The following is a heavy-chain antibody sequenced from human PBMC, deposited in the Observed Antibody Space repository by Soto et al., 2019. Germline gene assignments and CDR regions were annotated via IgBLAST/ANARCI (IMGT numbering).Heavy chain of an antibody. D-gene: IGHD4-17*01. Sequence: EVQLVKSGGGLIQPGGSLRLSCAASGFTVSSNYMSWVRQAPGKGLEWVSVINSGGNTYYADSVKGRFTISRDNSKNTLYRQMNSLRAEDTAVYYCARGQPTVTPWGGMDVWGQGTTVTVFS. CDR1: GFTVSSNY. V-gene: IGHV3-53*01. CDR2: INSGGNT. CDR3: ARGQPTVTPWGGMDV. J-gene: IGHJ6*02.